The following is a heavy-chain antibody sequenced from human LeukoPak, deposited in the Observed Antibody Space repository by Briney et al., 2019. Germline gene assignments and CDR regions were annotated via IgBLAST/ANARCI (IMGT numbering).Heavy chain of an antibody. J-gene: IGHJ4*02. Sequence: PGGSLRLSCAASGFTFDDYAMHWVRQAPGKGLEWVSLISWDGGSTYYADSVKGRFTISRDNAKNSVYLQMNSLRGEDTAVYYCVRGGTTSYDYWGQGTLVTVSS. CDR2: ISWDGGST. CDR1: GFTFDDYA. V-gene: IGHV3-43D*03. CDR3: VRGGTTSYDY. D-gene: IGHD1-7*01.